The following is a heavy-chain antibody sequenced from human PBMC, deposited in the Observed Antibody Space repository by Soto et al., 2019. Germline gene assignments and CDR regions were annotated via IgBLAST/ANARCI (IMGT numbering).Heavy chain of an antibody. D-gene: IGHD3-3*01. V-gene: IGHV3-30*18. J-gene: IGHJ6*02. CDR1: GFTFSSYG. Sequence: QVQLVESGGGVVQPGRSLRLSCAASGFTFSSYGMHWVRQAPGKGLEWVADISYDGSNKHYADSVKGRFTISRDNSKNMLYLQMNSLRAEDTAVYYCAKEGGRTIFRGVTFHGMDVWGQGTTVTVSS. CDR2: ISYDGSNK. CDR3: AKEGGRTIFRGVTFHGMDV.